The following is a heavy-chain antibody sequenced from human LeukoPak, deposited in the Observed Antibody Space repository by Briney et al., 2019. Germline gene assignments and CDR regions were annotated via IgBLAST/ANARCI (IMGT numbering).Heavy chain of an antibody. D-gene: IGHD3-16*01. Sequence: PSETLSLTCGVSGGSITSTNYWTWVRQPPGKGLEWIGEVNLQGSTNYNPSLMGRVAISVDMSENHISLQLTSVTAADTAVYYCARFRNFVSDIWGQGTMVTVSS. J-gene: IGHJ3*02. CDR2: VNLQGST. CDR1: GGSITSTNY. V-gene: IGHV4-4*02. CDR3: ARFRNFVSDI.